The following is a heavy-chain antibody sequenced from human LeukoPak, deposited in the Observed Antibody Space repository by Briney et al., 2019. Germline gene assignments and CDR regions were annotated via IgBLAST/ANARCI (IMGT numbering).Heavy chain of an antibody. CDR2: IIPIFGTA. J-gene: IGHJ4*02. CDR1: GGTFSSYA. Sequence: SVKVSCKASGGTFSSYAISWVRQAPGQGLEWMGGIIPIFGTANYAQKFQGRVTITADKSTSTAYMELSSLRSEDTAVYYCARFMTRQYYFDYWGQGTLVTVSS. CDR3: ARFMTRQYYFDY. V-gene: IGHV1-69*06.